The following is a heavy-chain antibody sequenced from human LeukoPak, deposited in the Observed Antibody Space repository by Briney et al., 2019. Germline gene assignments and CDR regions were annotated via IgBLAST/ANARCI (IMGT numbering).Heavy chain of an antibody. Sequence: TGGSLRLSCAASGFTFSSYSMNWVRQAPGKGLEWVSSISSSSSYIYYADSVKGRFTISRDNAKNTLYLQMNSLRAEDTAVYYCARELLSSRFHRYYYGMDVWGQGTTVTVSS. CDR3: ARELLSSRFHRYYYGMDV. J-gene: IGHJ6*02. V-gene: IGHV3-21*01. D-gene: IGHD6-13*01. CDR2: ISSSSSYI. CDR1: GFTFSSYS.